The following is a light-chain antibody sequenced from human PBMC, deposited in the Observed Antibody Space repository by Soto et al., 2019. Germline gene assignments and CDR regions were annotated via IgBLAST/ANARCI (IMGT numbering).Light chain of an antibody. CDR2: EVS. CDR3: SSHAGRGSVV. J-gene: IGLJ2*01. CDR1: SSDVGTYNY. V-gene: IGLV2-23*02. Sequence: QSVLTQPASVSGSPGQSITISCTGTSSDVGTYNYVSWYQHHPGKAPKLVIYEVSNRPSGVSDRFTASKSGNTASLTISGLQADDEADYYCSSHAGRGSVVFGGGTKVTVL.